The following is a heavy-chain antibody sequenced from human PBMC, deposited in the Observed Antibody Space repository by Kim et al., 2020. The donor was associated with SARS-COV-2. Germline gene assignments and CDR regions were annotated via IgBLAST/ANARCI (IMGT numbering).Heavy chain of an antibody. J-gene: IGHJ4*02. CDR2: IYYSGST. D-gene: IGHD2-15*01. CDR1: GGSISSGGYY. V-gene: IGHV4-31*03. Sequence: SETLSLTCTVSGGSISSGGYYWSWIRQHPGKGLEWIGYIYYSGSTYYNPSLKSRVTISVDTSKNQFSLKLSSVTAADTAVYYCARGYCSGGSCLDYWGQGTRAPVPS. CDR3: ARGYCSGGSCLDY.